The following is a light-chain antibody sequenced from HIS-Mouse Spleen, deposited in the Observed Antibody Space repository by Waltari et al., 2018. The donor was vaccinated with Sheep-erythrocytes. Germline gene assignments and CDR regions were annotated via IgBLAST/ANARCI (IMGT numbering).Light chain of an antibody. CDR3: SSYTSSSTWV. V-gene: IGLV2-14*01. J-gene: IGLJ3*02. CDR2: ECS. Sequence: QSALTQPASVSGSPGQSITIPCTGTTSDVGGSTYFSWYQPHPGKAPQPMIYECSNRPSGVSNRFSGSKSGNTASLTISGLQAEDEADYYCSSYTSSSTWVFGGGTKLTV. CDR1: TSDVGGSTY.